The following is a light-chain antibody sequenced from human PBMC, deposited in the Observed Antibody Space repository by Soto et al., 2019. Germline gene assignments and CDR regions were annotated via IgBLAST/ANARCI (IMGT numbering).Light chain of an antibody. V-gene: IGKV1-27*01. CDR2: ATS. CDR3: QKYNSGPWT. J-gene: IGKJ1*01. CDR1: QAIGNY. Sequence: DIQMTQSPSSLSASVGDRVTITCRASQAIGNYLAWYQQKVGEVPKVLIYATSTLQSGVPSRFSGSGSGTDFTLTISSLQPEDVATYYCQKYNSGPWTFGQGTKVDIK.